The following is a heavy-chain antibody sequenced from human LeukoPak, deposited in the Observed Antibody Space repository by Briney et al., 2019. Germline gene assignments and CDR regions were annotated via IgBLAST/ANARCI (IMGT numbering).Heavy chain of an antibody. CDR1: GFTFSSYA. J-gene: IGHJ4*02. D-gene: IGHD6-6*01. CDR3: AGREYSSSSGLFRY. Sequence: GGSLRLSCAASGFTFSSYAMSWVRQAPGKGLEWVSAISGRGGSTYYADSVKGRLTISRDNSKTSMYLQMNSLSAEDTAVYYCAGREYSSSSGLFRYRGQGTLVTVSS. CDR2: ISGRGGST. V-gene: IGHV3-23*01.